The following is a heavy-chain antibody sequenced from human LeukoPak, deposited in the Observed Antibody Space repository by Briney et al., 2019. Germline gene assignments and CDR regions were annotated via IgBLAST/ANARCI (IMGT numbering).Heavy chain of an antibody. Sequence: GGSLRLSCAPSGLTFSSQSMNWDRHAPGRGLEWVSYICSSSSTIYYADCVKGRFTISRDNAKSSLYMQMNSLRVEDTAVYYCARAGEGYSSGYYYESTSDYWGQGTLVTVSS. J-gene: IGHJ4*02. D-gene: IGHD3-22*01. CDR1: GLTFSSQS. CDR3: ARAGEGYSSGYYYESTSDY. V-gene: IGHV3-48*01. CDR2: ICSSSSTI.